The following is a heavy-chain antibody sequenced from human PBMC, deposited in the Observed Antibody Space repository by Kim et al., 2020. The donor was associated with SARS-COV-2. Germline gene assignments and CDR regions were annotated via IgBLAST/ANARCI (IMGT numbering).Heavy chain of an antibody. Sequence: IYYADSVRGRLTIPRDNDKNSLYLQMNSLRAEDTAVYYCARGPNYSPFDYWGQGTLVTVSS. V-gene: IGHV3-48*03. J-gene: IGHJ4*02. CDR2: I. D-gene: IGHD4-4*01. CDR3: ARGPNYSPFDY.